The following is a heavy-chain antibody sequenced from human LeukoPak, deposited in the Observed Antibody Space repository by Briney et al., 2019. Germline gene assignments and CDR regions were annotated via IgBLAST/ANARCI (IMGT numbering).Heavy chain of an antibody. CDR1: GFTFSSYW. V-gene: IGHV3-7*01. CDR3: ARDPAYDFWSGYDTDY. Sequence: PGGSLRLSCAASGFTFSSYWMSWVRQAPGKGLEWVADIKQDGSEKYYVDSVKGRFTISRDNAKNSLYLQMNSLRAEDTAVYYCARDPAYDFWSGYDTDYWGQGTLVTVSS. CDR2: IKQDGSEK. J-gene: IGHJ4*02. D-gene: IGHD3-3*01.